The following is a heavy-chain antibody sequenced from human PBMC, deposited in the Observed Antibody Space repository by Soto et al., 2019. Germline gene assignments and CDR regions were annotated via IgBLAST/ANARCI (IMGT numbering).Heavy chain of an antibody. Sequence: QVQLVQSGAEVKKPGSSVKVSCKASGGTFSSYTISWVRQAPGQGLEWMGRIIPILGIANYAQKFQGRVTITADKSTSTAYMELSSLRSEDTAVYYCARDRFVRVMSFWYFDLWGRGTLVTVSS. V-gene: IGHV1-69*08. CDR3: ARDRFVRVMSFWYFDL. CDR1: GGTFSSYT. D-gene: IGHD2-21*01. J-gene: IGHJ2*01. CDR2: IIPILGIA.